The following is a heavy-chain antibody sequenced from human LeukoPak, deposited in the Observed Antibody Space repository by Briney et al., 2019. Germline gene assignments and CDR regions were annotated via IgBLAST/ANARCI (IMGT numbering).Heavy chain of an antibody. D-gene: IGHD2-2*01. V-gene: IGHV3-20*04. CDR3: ARGSPIAVVPGTYYYGIDV. CDR2: INWNGGST. Sequence: GGSLRLSCKASGFTFDGYGMSWVHQAPGKGLEWVSGINWNGGSTGYADSVKGRFTISRDNAKNSLYLQMNSLRAEDTALYYCARGSPIAVVPGTYYYGIDVSGQGTTVTVSS. CDR1: GFTFDGYG. J-gene: IGHJ6*02.